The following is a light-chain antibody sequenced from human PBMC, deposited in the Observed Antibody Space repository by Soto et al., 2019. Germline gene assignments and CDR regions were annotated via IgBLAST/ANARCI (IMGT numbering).Light chain of an antibody. CDR2: EVN. J-gene: IGLJ1*01. Sequence: QSVLTQPASVSGSPGQSITISCTGTSSNVGSYKLVSWYQQHPGKAPKLMIFEVNKRPSGVSNRFSGSKSSNTASLTISGLKVEDEADYYCCSSGGSPKYVFGTGTKVTVL. CDR3: CSSGGSPKYV. CDR1: SSNVGSYKL. V-gene: IGLV2-23*02.